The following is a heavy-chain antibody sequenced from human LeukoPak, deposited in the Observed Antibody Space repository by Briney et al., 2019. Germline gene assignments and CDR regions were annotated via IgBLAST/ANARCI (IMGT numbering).Heavy chain of an antibody. CDR2: ISAYNGNT. CDR1: GYTFTSYG. Sequence: ASVKVSCKASGYTFTSYGISWVRQAPGQGLEWMGWISAYNGNTNYAQKLQGRVTMTTDTSTSTAYMELRSLRSDDTAVYYCARDHSHLVMRSGGSCYSQHWGQGTLVTVSS. CDR3: ARDHSHLVMRSGGSCYSQH. V-gene: IGHV1-18*01. J-gene: IGHJ1*01. D-gene: IGHD2-15*01.